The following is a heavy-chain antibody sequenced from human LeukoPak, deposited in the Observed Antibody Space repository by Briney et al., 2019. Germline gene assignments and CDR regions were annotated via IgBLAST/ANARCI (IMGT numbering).Heavy chain of an antibody. CDR1: GFTFSSYS. V-gene: IGHV3-21*01. J-gene: IGHJ3*02. CDR2: ISSSSSYI. Sequence: GGSLRLSCAASGFTFSSYSMNWVRQAPGKGLEWVSSISSSSSYIYYADSVKGRFTISRDNAKNSLYLQMNSLRAEDTAVYYCARCGVNDAFDIWGQGTMVTVSS. CDR3: ARCGVNDAFDI. D-gene: IGHD1-26*01.